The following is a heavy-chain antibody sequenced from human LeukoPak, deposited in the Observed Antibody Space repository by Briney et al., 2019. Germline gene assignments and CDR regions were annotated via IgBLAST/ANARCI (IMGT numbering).Heavy chain of an antibody. CDR1: GGSFGGYY. CDR3: ARDGGSRGYIFDY. Sequence: SETLSLTCAVYGGSFGGYYWSWIRQPPGKGLEWIGEINHSGSTNYNPSLKSRVTISVDTSKNQFSLQLNSVTPEDTALYYCARDGGSRGYIFDYWAQGTLVTVSS. CDR2: INHSGST. V-gene: IGHV4-34*01. J-gene: IGHJ4*02. D-gene: IGHD3-22*01.